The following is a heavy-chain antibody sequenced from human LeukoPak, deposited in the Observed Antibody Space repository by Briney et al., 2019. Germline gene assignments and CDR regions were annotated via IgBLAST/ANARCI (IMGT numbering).Heavy chain of an antibody. V-gene: IGHV3-33*01. CDR1: GFTFSGYG. CDR3: ARDNHYYGSGSYDY. J-gene: IGHJ4*02. D-gene: IGHD3-10*01. Sequence: GRSLRLSCAASGFTFSGYGMHWVRQAPGKGLEWVAVIWYDGSNKYYADSVKGRFIISRDNSKNTLYLQMNGLRAEDTAVYYCARDNHYYGSGSYDYWGQGTLVTVSS. CDR2: IWYDGSNK.